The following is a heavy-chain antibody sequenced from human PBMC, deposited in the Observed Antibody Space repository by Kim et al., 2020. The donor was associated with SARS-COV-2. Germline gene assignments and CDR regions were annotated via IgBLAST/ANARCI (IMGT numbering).Heavy chain of an antibody. CDR1: GGSFSSYYY. Sequence: SETLSLTCAVSGGSFSSYYYWSWIRQPPGKGLEWIGEINHSGSTNNNPSLKSRVAISVDTSKNQFSLRLSSVTAADTAVYFCARGPDWSSAYFDNWGPGTLVTVSS. CDR2: INHSGST. CDR3: ARGPDWSSAYFDN. D-gene: IGHD3-9*01. V-gene: IGHV4-34*01. J-gene: IGHJ4*02.